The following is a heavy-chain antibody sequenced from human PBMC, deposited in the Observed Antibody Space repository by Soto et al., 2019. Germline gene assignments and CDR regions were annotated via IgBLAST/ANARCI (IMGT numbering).Heavy chain of an antibody. CDR2: IYSGGST. D-gene: IGHD3-16*02. V-gene: IGHV3-53*01. J-gene: IGHJ3*02. CDR1: GFTVSSNY. Sequence: GGSLRLSCAASGFTVSSNYMSWVRQAPGKGLEWVSVIYSGGSTYYADSVKGRFTISRDNSKNTLYLQMNSLRAEDTAVYYCARVDYDYVWGSYRANAFDIWGQGTMVTVSS. CDR3: ARVDYDYVWGSYRANAFDI.